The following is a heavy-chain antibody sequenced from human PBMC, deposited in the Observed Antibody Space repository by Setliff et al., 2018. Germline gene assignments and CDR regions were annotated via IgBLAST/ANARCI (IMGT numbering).Heavy chain of an antibody. CDR3: ARDLVGYCSGGSCYDWDY. J-gene: IGHJ4*02. V-gene: IGHV1-3*01. Sequence: ASVKVSCKASGFTSTNYAIHWVRQAPGQRPECMGWIHAGNGDTKYSQKFQGRVTITRDTSASTVYMELRSLRSDDTAVYYCARDLVGYCSGGSCYDWDYWGQGTLVTVSS. CDR2: IHAGNGDT. CDR1: GFTSTNYA. D-gene: IGHD2-15*01.